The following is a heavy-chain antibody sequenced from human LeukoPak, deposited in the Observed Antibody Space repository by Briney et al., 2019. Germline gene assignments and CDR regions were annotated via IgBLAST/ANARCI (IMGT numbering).Heavy chain of an antibody. CDR2: IYPGDSDT. CDR3: ARKLGAYGWEGATLDDAFDI. Sequence: GESLKISCKGSGYSFTSYWIGWVRQMPGKGLEWMGIIYPGDSDTRYSPSFQGQVTISADKSISTAYLQWSSLKASDTAMYYCARKLGAYGWEGATLDDAFDIWGQGTMVTVSS. J-gene: IGHJ3*02. D-gene: IGHD1-26*01. V-gene: IGHV5-51*01. CDR1: GYSFTSYW.